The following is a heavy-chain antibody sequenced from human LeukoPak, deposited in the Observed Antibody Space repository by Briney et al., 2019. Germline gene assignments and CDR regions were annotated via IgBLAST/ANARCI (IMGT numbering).Heavy chain of an antibody. CDR1: GFTFSSYA. CDR2: ISGSDGST. CDR3: AKDSTFNILTGYPFDY. V-gene: IGHV3-23*01. D-gene: IGHD3-9*01. J-gene: IGHJ4*02. Sequence: GGSLRLSCAASGFTFSSYAMSWVRQAPGKGLEWVSAISGSDGSTYYADSVKGRFTISRDNSKNTLYLQMNSLRAEDTAVYYCAKDSTFNILTGYPFDYWGQGTLVTVSS.